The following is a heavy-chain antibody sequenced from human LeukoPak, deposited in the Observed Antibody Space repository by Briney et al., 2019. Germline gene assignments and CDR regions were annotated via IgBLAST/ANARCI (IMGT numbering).Heavy chain of an antibody. CDR3: ASSRSNYYDSSGPQTFDY. CDR1: GGTFSSYA. J-gene: IGHJ4*02. D-gene: IGHD3-22*01. V-gene: IGHV1-69*13. CDR2: IIPIFGTA. Sequence: ASVKVSCKASGGTFSSYAISWVRQAPGQGLEWMGGIIPIFGTANYAQKFQGRVTITADESTSTAYMEPSSLRSEDTAVYYCASSRSNYYDSSGPQTFDYWGQGTLVTVSS.